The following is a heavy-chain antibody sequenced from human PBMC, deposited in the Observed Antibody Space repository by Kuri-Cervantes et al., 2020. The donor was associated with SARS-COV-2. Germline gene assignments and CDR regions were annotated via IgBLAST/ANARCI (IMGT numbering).Heavy chain of an antibody. J-gene: IGHJ4*02. CDR1: GCTFRRYW. CDR2: ISGSSSYI. Sequence: GESLKIFCPASGCTFRRYWISGVRQAPGKGLEWVSSISGSSSYIYYVDSVKGRFTISRDNAKNSLYLQMNSLRAEDTAMYYCGRGRDCSSPSCYGVSDWWGQGTLVTVSS. D-gene: IGHD2-2*01. CDR3: GRGRDCSSPSCYGVSDW. V-gene: IGHV3-21*01.